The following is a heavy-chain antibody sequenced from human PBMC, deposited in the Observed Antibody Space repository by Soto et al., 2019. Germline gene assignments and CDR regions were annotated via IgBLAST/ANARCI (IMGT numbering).Heavy chain of an antibody. CDR1: GGSISSGGSS. CDR3: ARDRNGLGGIDY. Sequence: PSETLSLTCAVSGGSISSGGSSWSWIRQPPGKGLEWIGYIFQSGSPSYNPSLKSRVTISVERSKNQFFLKLSSVTAADTAVYYCARDRNGLGGIDYWGQGTLVTVSS. V-gene: IGHV4-30-2*01. CDR2: IFQSGSP. D-gene: IGHD1-1*01. J-gene: IGHJ4*02.